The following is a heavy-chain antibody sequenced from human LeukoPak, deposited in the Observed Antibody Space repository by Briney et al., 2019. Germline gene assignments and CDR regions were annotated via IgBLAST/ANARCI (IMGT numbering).Heavy chain of an antibody. V-gene: IGHV3-23*01. J-gene: IGHJ5*02. D-gene: IGHD5-18*01. Sequence: GGSLRLSCAASGFTFSSYAMSWVRQAPGKGLEWVSAISGSGGSTYYADSVKGRFTISRDNSKNTLYLQMNSLRAEDTAVYYCAKGSIQLWLDNWFDPWGQGTLSPSPQ. CDR2: ISGSGGST. CDR1: GFTFSSYA. CDR3: AKGSIQLWLDNWFDP.